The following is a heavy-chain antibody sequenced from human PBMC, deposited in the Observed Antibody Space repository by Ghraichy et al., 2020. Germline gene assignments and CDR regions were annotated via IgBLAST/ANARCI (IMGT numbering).Heavy chain of an antibody. CDR2: ISSSSSTI. CDR3: ARDRRVWGSSSIFDY. J-gene: IGHJ4*02. D-gene: IGHD3-16*01. CDR1: GFTSSSYS. Sequence: GGSLKLSCAASGFTSSSYSMNWVRQAPGKGLEWVSYISSSSSTIYYADSVKGRFTISRDNAKNSLYLQMNSLRDEDTAVYYCARDRRVWGSSSIFDYWGQGTLVTVSS. V-gene: IGHV3-48*02.